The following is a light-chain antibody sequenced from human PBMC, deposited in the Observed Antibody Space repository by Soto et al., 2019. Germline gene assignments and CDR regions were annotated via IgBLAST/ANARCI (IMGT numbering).Light chain of an antibody. J-gene: IGKJ3*01. CDR2: GAS. V-gene: IGKV3-20*01. CDR3: QQYVSSL. CDR1: QSVSSSY. Sequence: EIVLTQSPGTLSLSPGERDTLSCRASQSVSSSYLAWYQQKPGQAPRLLIYGASSRATGIPDRFSGSGSGTDFTLTISRLEPEDFAVYYCQQYVSSLFGPGTKVDIK.